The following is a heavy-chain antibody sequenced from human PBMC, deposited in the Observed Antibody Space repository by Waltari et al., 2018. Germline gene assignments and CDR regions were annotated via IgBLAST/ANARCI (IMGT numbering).Heavy chain of an antibody. CDR2: ISGSGGST. CDR1: GFTFSSSA. CDR3: AKDHCSSTSCYQFDY. J-gene: IGHJ4*02. V-gene: IGHV3-23*01. Sequence: EVQLLESGGGLVQPGGSLRLSCAASGFTFSSSAMSWVRQAPGKGLEWVSAISGSGGSTYYADSVKGRFTISRDNSKNTLYLQMNSLRAEDTAVYYCAKDHCSSTSCYQFDYWGQGTLVTVSS. D-gene: IGHD2-2*01.